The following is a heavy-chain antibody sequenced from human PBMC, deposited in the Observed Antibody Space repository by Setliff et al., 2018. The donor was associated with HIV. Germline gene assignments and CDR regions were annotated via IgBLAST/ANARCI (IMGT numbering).Heavy chain of an antibody. CDR2: IHYSGSI. Sequence: LSLTCTVSCGSISSHYWNWIRQPPGKGLEWSGYIHYSGSINYNPSLKSRVNISGDSSKKQVYLMLSSVTAADTAVYFCARVPSSGWYGGHHYMDVWGKGAAVTVSS. CDR1: CGSISSHY. CDR3: ARVPSSGWYGGHHYMDV. V-gene: IGHV4-59*11. D-gene: IGHD6-19*01. J-gene: IGHJ6*03.